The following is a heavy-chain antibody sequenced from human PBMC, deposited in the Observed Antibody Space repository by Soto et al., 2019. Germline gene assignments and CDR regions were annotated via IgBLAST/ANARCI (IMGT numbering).Heavy chain of an antibody. D-gene: IGHD3-22*01. Sequence: SETQSLTCAVDGGSCSGGYWSWIRQPPGNGLEGSGEINHSGRTHYNPSLTSRVTISVDTSKKRFSLKLSSVTAADPAVYYCARGRRRSWYYYDGSGYPPPYFDYWGKGTLVTVSS. CDR2: INHSGRT. V-gene: IGHV4-34*01. J-gene: IGHJ4*02. CDR1: GGSCSGGY. CDR3: ARGRRRSWYYYDGSGYPPPYFDY.